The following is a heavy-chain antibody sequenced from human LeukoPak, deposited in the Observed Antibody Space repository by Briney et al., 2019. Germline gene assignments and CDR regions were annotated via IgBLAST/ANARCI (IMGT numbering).Heavy chain of an antibody. D-gene: IGHD3-3*01. J-gene: IGHJ4*02. CDR2: IRYDGSNK. CDR1: GFTFSSCG. CDR3: ASTTIFGVVTWFDY. Sequence: GGSLRLSCAASGFTFSSCGMHWVRQAPGKGLEWVAFIRYDGSNKYYADSVKGRFTISRDNSKNTLYLQMNSLRAEDTAVYYCASTTIFGVVTWFDYWGQGTLVTVSS. V-gene: IGHV3-30*02.